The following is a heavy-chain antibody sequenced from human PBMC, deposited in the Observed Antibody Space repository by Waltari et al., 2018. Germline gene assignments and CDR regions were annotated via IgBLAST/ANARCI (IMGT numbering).Heavy chain of an antibody. D-gene: IGHD3-3*01. J-gene: IGHJ3*02. V-gene: IGHV4-59*01. Sequence: QVQLQESGPGLVKPSETLSLTCTVSGGSISSYYWSWIRQPPGKGLEWIGYIYYSGSTNYTPSLKSRVTISVDTSKNQFSLKLSSVTAADTAVYYCARVPYYDFWSGYYGGAFDIWGQGTMVTVSS. CDR1: GGSISSYY. CDR2: IYYSGST. CDR3: ARVPYYDFWSGYYGGAFDI.